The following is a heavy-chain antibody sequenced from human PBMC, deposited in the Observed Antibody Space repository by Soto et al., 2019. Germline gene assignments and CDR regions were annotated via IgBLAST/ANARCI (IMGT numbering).Heavy chain of an antibody. CDR2: ISAYNGNT. D-gene: IGHD2-2*03. CDR3: ARDLGYCSSTSCYEWFDP. V-gene: IGHV1-18*01. CDR1: GYTFTSYG. J-gene: IGHJ5*02. Sequence: QVQLVQSGAEVKKPGASVKVSCKASGYTFTSYGISWVRQAPGQGLEWMGWISAYNGNTNYAQKLQGRVTMTTDTSTSTAYMELMSLRSDDTAVYYWARDLGYCSSTSCYEWFDPWGQGTLVTVSS.